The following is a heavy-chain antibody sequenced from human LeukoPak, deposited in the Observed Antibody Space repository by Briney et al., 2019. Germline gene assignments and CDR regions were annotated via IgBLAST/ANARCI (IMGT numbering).Heavy chain of an antibody. CDR3: ARFLVRGGYGMDV. V-gene: IGHV3-21*01. CDR2: ISSSSSYI. Sequence: GGSLRLSCAASGFTVSSNYMSGVRQAPGKGLEWVSSISSSSSYIYYADSVKGRFTISRDNAKNSLYLQMNSLRAEDTAVYYCARFLVRGGYGMDVWGQGTTVTVSS. D-gene: IGHD3-10*01. CDR1: GFTVSSNY. J-gene: IGHJ6*02.